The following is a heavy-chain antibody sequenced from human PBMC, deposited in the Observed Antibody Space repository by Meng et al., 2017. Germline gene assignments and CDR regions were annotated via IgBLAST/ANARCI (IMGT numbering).Heavy chain of an antibody. V-gene: IGHV3-30*01. CDR1: GFTFSSYA. Sequence: QVQRVESGGGSVQTGRALRLSYTSSGFTFSSYAMHWVRQAPGKGLEWVAVISYDGSKKYYADAVKGRFTISRDNSKNTLYLQMNSLRAEDTAVYYCARSSGYLDYWGQGTLVTVSS. D-gene: IGHD6-19*01. J-gene: IGHJ4*02. CDR3: ARSSGYLDY. CDR2: ISYDGSKK.